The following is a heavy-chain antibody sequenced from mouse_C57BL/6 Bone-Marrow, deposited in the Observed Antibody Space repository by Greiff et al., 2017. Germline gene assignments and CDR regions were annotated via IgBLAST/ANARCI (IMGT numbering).Heavy chain of an antibody. CDR3: AGSSGYVDY. V-gene: IGHV1-82*01. Sequence: QVQLQQSGPELVKPGASVKISCKASGYAFSSSWMNWVKQRPGKGLEWIGRIYPGDGDTNYNGKFKGKATLTADKTFSTAYMQLSSLTSEDSAVYFCAGSSGYVDYWGQGTTLTVSS. D-gene: IGHD3-2*02. J-gene: IGHJ2*01. CDR2: IYPGDGDT. CDR1: GYAFSSSW.